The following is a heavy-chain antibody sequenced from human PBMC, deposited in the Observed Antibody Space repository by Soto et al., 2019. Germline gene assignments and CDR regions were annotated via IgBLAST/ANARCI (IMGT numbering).Heavy chain of an antibody. J-gene: IGHJ4*02. CDR2: ISDDGARI. Sequence: QLIQSGGWLVPPGGSSRLSCVASGFAFDQYWMHWVRQAAGKGLEWVSRISDDGARIDYADFVKGRFTIARDNAKNNLFLQMRSLRGEDTAVYYCTRGPRPRSTGTGALWGRGALVTVSS. V-gene: IGHV3-74*01. CDR3: TRGPRPRSTGTGAL. D-gene: IGHD1-1*01. CDR1: GFAFDQYW.